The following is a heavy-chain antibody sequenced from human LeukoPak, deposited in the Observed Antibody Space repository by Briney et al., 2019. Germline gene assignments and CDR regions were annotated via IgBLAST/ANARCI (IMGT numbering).Heavy chain of an antibody. Sequence: SETLSLTCTVSGVSISSSNSYWGWIRQHPGKGLEWIGSIYYSGNTYYNASLKSQVSISIDTSKNQFSLKLSSVTAADTAVYYCARSLLTGYYNGYFDYWGQGTLVTVSS. V-gene: IGHV4-39*01. D-gene: IGHD3-9*01. J-gene: IGHJ4*02. CDR1: GVSISSSNSY. CDR2: IYYSGNT. CDR3: ARSLLTGYYNGYFDY.